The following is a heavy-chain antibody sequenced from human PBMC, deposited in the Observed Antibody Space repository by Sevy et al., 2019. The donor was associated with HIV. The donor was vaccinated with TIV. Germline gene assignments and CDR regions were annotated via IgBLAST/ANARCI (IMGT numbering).Heavy chain of an antibody. J-gene: IGHJ4*02. CDR3: AIHYYDSTGYYYPLDY. CDR2: ISSDGNNK. Sequence: GGSLRLSCTAFGFNFSTYAMYWVRQAPGKGLELVTVISSDGNNKDYADSVKGRFTISRDNSKNTLYLQMNSLRAEDTAVYYTAIHYYDSTGYYYPLDYWGQGTLVTVSS. D-gene: IGHD3-22*01. V-gene: IGHV3-30*04. CDR1: GFNFSTYA.